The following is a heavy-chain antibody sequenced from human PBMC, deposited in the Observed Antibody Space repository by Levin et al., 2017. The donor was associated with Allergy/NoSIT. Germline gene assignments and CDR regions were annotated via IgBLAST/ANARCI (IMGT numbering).Heavy chain of an antibody. Sequence: ASVKVSCKASGYTFSSYVINWVRQAPGQGLEWMGWISPHNGYTNYAQKLQGRVTMTTDTSTNTAYLELRRLRPDDTAVYYCARDVDIVATFDLWGQGTLVTVSS. D-gene: IGHD5-12*01. CDR3: ARDVDIVATFDL. J-gene: IGHJ4*02. V-gene: IGHV1-18*01. CDR2: ISPHNGYT. CDR1: GYTFSSYV.